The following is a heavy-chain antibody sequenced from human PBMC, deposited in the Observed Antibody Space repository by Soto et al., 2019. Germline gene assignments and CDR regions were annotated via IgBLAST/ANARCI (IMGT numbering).Heavy chain of an antibody. D-gene: IGHD1-7*01. J-gene: IGHJ4*02. V-gene: IGHV3-33*01. CDR3: ARVLHHVGFTLKSRLEVRYYFDY. CDR2: IWYDGSNK. Sequence: QVQLVESGGGVVQPGRSLRLSCAASGFTFSSYGMHWVRQAPGKGLEWVAVIWYDGSNKYYADSVKGRFTISRDNSKNTLYLKMNMQRAENTVVYYCARVLHHVGFTLKSRLEVRYYFDYWGQGTLVTVSS. CDR1: GFTFSSYG.